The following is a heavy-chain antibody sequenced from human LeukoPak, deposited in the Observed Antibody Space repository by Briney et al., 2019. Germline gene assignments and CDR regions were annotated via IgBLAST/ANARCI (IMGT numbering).Heavy chain of an antibody. D-gene: IGHD6-13*01. V-gene: IGHV3-48*01. CDR3: TVAAAGTGSFVDY. CDR2: ISLSSSSI. CDR1: GFTFSHYG. Sequence: GGSLRLSCAASGFTFSHYGMHWVRQAPGKGLEWVSYISLSSSSIYYADSLKGRFTISRDNAKKSLFLQMNSLKTEDTAVYYCTVAAAGTGSFVDYWGQGTLVTVSS. J-gene: IGHJ4*02.